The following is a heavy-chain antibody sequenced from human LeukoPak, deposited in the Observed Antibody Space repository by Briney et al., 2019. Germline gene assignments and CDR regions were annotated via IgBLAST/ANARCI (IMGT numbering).Heavy chain of an antibody. V-gene: IGHV3-53*01. CDR3: ARGAYYYED. Sequence: GGSLRLSCAASGFTVSSNYMSWVRQAPGKGLEWVSVIYSGGTTNYADSVKGRFTISRDNAKNSLYLQMNSLRAEDTAVYYCARGAYYYEDWGQGTLVTVSS. CDR1: GFTVSSNY. J-gene: IGHJ4*02. CDR2: IYSGGTT. D-gene: IGHD3-22*01.